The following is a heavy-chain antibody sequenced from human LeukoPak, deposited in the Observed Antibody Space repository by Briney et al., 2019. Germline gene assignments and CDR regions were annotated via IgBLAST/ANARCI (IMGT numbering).Heavy chain of an antibody. CDR1: GGSISSGSYY. CDR3: ARAGPYYYGSGSYLRA. J-gene: IGHJ3*01. V-gene: IGHV4-61*02. CDR2: MYTSGST. Sequence: SETLSLTCTVSGGSISSGSYYWSWIRQPAGKGLEWIGRMYTSGSTNYNPSLKSRVTISVDTSKNQFSLKLSSVTAADTAVYYCARAGPYYYGSGSYLRAWGQGTMVTVSS. D-gene: IGHD3-10*01.